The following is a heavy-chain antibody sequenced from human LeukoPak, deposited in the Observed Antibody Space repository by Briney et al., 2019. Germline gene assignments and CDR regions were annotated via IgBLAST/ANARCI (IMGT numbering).Heavy chain of an antibody. J-gene: IGHJ4*02. V-gene: IGHV3-48*03. D-gene: IGHD2-21*02. CDR3: ARQFPYCGGDCSSFDY. Sequence: PGGSLRLSCAASRFIFSSYEMNWVRQAPGKGLEWISYISTSGSIIYYADSVKGRFTISRDNAKNSLYLQMNSLRAEDTAVYYCARQFPYCGGDCSSFDYWGQGTLVTVSS. CDR1: RFIFSSYE. CDR2: ISTSGSII.